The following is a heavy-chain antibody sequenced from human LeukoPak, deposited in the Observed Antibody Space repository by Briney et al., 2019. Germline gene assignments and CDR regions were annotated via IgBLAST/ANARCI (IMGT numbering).Heavy chain of an antibody. D-gene: IGHD2-15*01. J-gene: IGHJ4*02. V-gene: IGHV1-18*01. CDR1: GYTFTSYG. CDR3: AREARYCSGGSCSFLDY. Sequence: ASVKVSCKASGYTFTSYGISWVRQAPGQGLEWMGWISAYNGNTNYAQKLQGRVTMTTDTSTSTAYMELRSLRSDDTAVYYCAREARYCSGGSCSFLDYWGQGTLVIVSS. CDR2: ISAYNGNT.